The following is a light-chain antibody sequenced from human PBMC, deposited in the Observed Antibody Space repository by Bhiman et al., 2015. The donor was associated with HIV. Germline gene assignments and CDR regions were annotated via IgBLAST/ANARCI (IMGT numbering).Light chain of an antibody. CDR2: DVT. V-gene: IGLV2-14*03. CDR1: RSDIGNYAY. CDR3: SSYTTSDTWV. J-gene: IGLJ3*02. Sequence: QSALTQPASVSGSPGESITISCTGTRSDIGNYAYVSWYQQHPGRAPKLMIYDVTKRPSGVSNRFSGSKSGSTASLTISGLQAEDEAHYYCSSYTTSDTWVFGGGTKLTVL.